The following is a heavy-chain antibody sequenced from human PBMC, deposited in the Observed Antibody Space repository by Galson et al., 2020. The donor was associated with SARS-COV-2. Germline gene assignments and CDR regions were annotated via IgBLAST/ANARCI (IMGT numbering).Heavy chain of an antibody. CDR2: ISNTTGGT. Sequence: SETLSLTRTVSGGSIISGAYYCRWLRQPAGTGLECIGRISNTTGGTNYNPSLKSRVTISVDTSKNQFSLRLTSVTAADTAVDYCARGSRWDLYLGCWGQGTLVTVSS. J-gene: IGHJ4*02. D-gene: IGHD1-26*01. CDR3: ARGSRWDLYLGC. V-gene: IGHV4-61*02. CDR1: GGSIISGAYY.